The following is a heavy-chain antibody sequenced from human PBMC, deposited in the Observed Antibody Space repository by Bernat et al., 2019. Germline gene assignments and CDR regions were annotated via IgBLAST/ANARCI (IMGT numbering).Heavy chain of an antibody. Sequence: QVQLQQWGAGLLKPSETLSLTCAVYGGSFSGYYWSWIRQPPGKGLEWIGEINHSGSTNYNPSLKNRVTISVDTAKNRYTRKLSSVTPTDTAVYYYAGVTLRSQGACMVGGINGFDPWGQGTLVTVSS. CDR1: GGSFSGYY. J-gene: IGHJ5*02. D-gene: IGHD3-10*01. CDR2: INHSGST. V-gene: IGHV4-34*01. CDR3: AGVTLRSQGACMVGGINGFDP.